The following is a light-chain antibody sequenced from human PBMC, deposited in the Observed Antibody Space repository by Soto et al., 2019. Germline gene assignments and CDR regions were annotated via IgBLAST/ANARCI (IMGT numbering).Light chain of an antibody. V-gene: IGKV1-5*03. CDR2: KAS. J-gene: IGKJ5*01. CDR3: QQANSFPIT. Sequence: IQMTQSPSTLSASVGDSVTITCRASQSIRSWLAWYQQKPGKAPKLLIYKASSLERGVPSRFSGSGSGTDFTLTISSLQPEDFATYYCQQANSFPITVGQGTRLEIK. CDR1: QSIRSW.